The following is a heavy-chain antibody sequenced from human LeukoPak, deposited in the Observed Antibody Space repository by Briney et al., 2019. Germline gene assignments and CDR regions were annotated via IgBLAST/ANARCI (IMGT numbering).Heavy chain of an antibody. CDR2: IYYSGST. D-gene: IGHD3-9*01. V-gene: IGHV4-59*01. J-gene: IGHJ4*02. CDR1: GGSISSYY. Sequence: SETLSLTCTVSGGSISSYYWSWLRQPPGKGLEWIGYIYYSGSTNYNPSLKSRVTISVDTSKNQFSLKLSSVTAADTAVYYCARTLYDILTGYYPRPYYFDYWGQGTLVTVSS. CDR3: ARTLYDILTGYYPRPYYFDY.